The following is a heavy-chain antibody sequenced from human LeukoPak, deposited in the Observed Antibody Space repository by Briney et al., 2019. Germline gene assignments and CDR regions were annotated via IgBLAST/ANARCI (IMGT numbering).Heavy chain of an antibody. J-gene: IGHJ4*02. CDR2: IYHSGSPY. CDR1: GVSISSSSYY. CDR3: ARDVEICTNGVCSDY. D-gene: IGHD2-8*01. Sequence: SETLSLTCSVSGVSISSSSYYWGWIRQPPGKGLEWIGSIYHSGSPYYYKPSLKSRLTISLDTSKNQFSLKVHSVTAADTAVYYCARDVEICTNGVCSDYWGQGTLVTVSS. V-gene: IGHV4-39*07.